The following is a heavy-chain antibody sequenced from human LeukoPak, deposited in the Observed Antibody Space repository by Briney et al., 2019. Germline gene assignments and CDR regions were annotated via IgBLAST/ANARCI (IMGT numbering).Heavy chain of an antibody. CDR2: ISGSGGGT. D-gene: IGHD6-19*01. Sequence: GGSLILSCAVSGFTFSSYAMSWVRQAPGKGLEWVAAISGSGGGTDYADPVKGRFTISRDNSKNTLYLQMNSLRAEDTAVYYCAKGEQWLVLYFQHWGQGTLVTVSS. CDR1: GFTFSSYA. CDR3: AKGEQWLVLYFQH. V-gene: IGHV3-23*01. J-gene: IGHJ1*01.